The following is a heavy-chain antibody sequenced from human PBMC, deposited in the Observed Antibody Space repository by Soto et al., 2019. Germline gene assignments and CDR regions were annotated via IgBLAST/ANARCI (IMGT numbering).Heavy chain of an antibody. CDR2: ISGSGGTT. D-gene: IGHD6-19*01. J-gene: IGHJ3*02. Sequence: EVQLLESGGGLVQPGGSLRLSCAASGFTFSSYAMSWVRQAPGKGLEWVSAISGSGGTTYYADSVKGRFTFSRDNSKNTLSPQMNSLRAEDTAVYYCAKTANGWFSAFDIWGQGTMVTVSS. CDR1: GFTFSSYA. CDR3: AKTANGWFSAFDI. V-gene: IGHV3-23*01.